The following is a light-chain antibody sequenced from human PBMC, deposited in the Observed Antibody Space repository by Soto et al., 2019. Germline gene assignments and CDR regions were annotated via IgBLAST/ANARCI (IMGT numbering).Light chain of an antibody. J-gene: IGLJ1*01. CDR3: SSYTSTSRDV. CDR2: EVT. Sequence: QSALTQPPSVSGSPGQSVTISCTGTSSDVGKYDRVSWYQQPPGTAPKLIIYEVTNRPSGVPARFSGSKSGNTASLTISGLQAEDEADCYCSSYTSTSRDVFGAGTKLTVL. V-gene: IGLV2-18*02. CDR1: SSDVGKYDR.